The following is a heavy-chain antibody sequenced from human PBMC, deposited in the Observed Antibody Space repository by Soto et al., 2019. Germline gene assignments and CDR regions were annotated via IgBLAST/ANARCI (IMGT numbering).Heavy chain of an antibody. V-gene: IGHV3-13*01. J-gene: IGHJ3*02. CDR2: ITTAGDT. CDR1: GFTFSSYD. Sequence: EVQLVESGGGLVQPGESLRLSCAASGFTFSSYDMHWVRQATGKGLEWVSAITTAGDTFYPGSVKGRFTISRENAKNSLYLQMNSLRAGDTAIYYCARGLGSGYGAGAFDSWGQGTMVTVSS. D-gene: IGHD5-12*01. CDR3: ARGLGSGYGAGAFDS.